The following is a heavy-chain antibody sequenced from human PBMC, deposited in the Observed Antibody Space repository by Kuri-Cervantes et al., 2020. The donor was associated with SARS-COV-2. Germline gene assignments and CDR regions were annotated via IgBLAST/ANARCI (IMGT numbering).Heavy chain of an antibody. D-gene: IGHD6-19*01. J-gene: IGHJ6*02. CDR3: AKVADEDSSGWYPDYYYGMDV. V-gene: IGHV3-30*18. Sequence: GGSPRLSCAASGFTFSNYNMHWVRQAPGKGLEWVAVISYDGSNKYYADSVKGRFTISRDNSKNTLYLQMNSLRAEDTAVYYCAKVADEDSSGWYPDYYYGMDVWGQGTTVTVSS. CDR1: GFTFSNYN. CDR2: ISYDGSNK.